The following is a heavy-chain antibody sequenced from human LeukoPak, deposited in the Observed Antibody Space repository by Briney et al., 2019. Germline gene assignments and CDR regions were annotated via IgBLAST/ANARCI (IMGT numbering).Heavy chain of an antibody. CDR3: ARDPVVVRGQEYYYMDV. J-gene: IGHJ6*03. CDR1: GFTLSSYA. CDR2: ISSSSRYI. Sequence: GGSLRLSCAASGFTLSSYAMNWVRQAPGKGLEWVSSISSSSRYIYYADSVRGRFTISRDNAKNSLYLQMNSLGAEDTAVYYCARDPVVVRGQEYYYMDVWGKGTTVIVSS. D-gene: IGHD3-10*01. V-gene: IGHV3-21*01.